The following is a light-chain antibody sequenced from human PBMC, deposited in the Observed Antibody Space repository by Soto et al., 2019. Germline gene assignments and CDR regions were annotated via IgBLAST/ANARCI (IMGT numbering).Light chain of an antibody. Sequence: QSVLTQPPSASGTPGQTLTISCSGSSSNIGTNIVNWYKQVPGAAPKLLIHSNYQRPSGVRDRVSGSKSGTSASLAISGLQSEDEADYHCAAWDDRMNGYVFGTGTKLTVL. J-gene: IGLJ1*01. CDR2: SNY. CDR1: SSNIGTNI. CDR3: AAWDDRMNGYV. V-gene: IGLV1-44*01.